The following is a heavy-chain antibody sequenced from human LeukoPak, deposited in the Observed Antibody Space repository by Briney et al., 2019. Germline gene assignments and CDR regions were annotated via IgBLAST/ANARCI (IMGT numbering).Heavy chain of an antibody. CDR1: GGSFSGYY. D-gene: IGHD7-27*01. Sequence: SETLSLTCAVYGGSFSGYYWSWIRQPPGKGLEWIGEINHSGRTNYNPSLKSRVTISVDTSKNQFSLKLSSVTAADTAVYYCARVPAGADYWGQGTLVTVSS. CDR3: ARVPAGADY. CDR2: INHSGRT. J-gene: IGHJ4*02. V-gene: IGHV4-34*01.